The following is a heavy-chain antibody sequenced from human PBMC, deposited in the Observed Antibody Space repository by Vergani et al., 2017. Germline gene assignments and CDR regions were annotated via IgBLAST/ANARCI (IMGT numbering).Heavy chain of an antibody. CDR2: IFYSENT. Sequence: QLHLQESGPGLVKPSETLSITCTISGDSFSTDKFYWGWVRQAPGRGLEWVGGIFYSENTYQNPFLKRRVIMYFDTSKNHFFWKLSSVTAADTAVYYCARQSSPDCPRRGCYGTHRFYSWGQGTLVTVSS. V-gene: IGHV4-39*01. CDR3: ARQSSPDCPRRGCYGTHRFYS. J-gene: IGHJ4*02. CDR1: GDSFSTDKFY. D-gene: IGHD2-2*01.